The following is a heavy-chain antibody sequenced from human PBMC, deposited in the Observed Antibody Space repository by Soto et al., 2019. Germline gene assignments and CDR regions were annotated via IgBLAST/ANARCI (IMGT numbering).Heavy chain of an antibody. CDR1: GGSISSYY. Sequence: SETLSLTCTVSGGSISSYYWSWIRQPPGKGLEWIGYIYYSGSTNYNPSLKSRVAISVDTSKNQFSLKLSSVTAADTAVYYCARLFYFCSGSYPHDVFDIWGQGTSVTVSS. CDR3: ARLFYFCSGSYPHDVFDI. CDR2: IYYSGST. D-gene: IGHD3-10*01. J-gene: IGHJ3*02. V-gene: IGHV4-59*08.